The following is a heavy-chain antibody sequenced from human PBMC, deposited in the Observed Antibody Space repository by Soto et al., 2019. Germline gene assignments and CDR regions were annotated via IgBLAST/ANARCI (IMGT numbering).Heavy chain of an antibody. CDR1: GGSISSGGYY. CDR2: IYSSGST. V-gene: IGHV4-31*03. J-gene: IGHJ1*01. CDR3: ARGWGGYFPH. D-gene: IGHD3-16*01. Sequence: QVQLQESGPGLVKPSQTLSLTCTVSGGSISSGGYYWSWIRQLPGKGLEWIGYIYSSGSTYYTPALKSRVTKSVDSSKNQPSLKLSSVPAADTAVYYCARGWGGYFPHWGQGTLVTVSS.